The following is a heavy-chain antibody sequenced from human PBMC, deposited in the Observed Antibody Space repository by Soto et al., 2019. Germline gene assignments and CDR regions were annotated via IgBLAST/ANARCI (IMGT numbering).Heavy chain of an antibody. CDR2: MNPNTGYT. V-gene: IGHV1-8*01. CDR1: GYTVTGYD. D-gene: IGHD3-9*01. Sequence: GASVKVSCKASGYTVTGYDIHWVRQATGQGLEWMGWMNPNTGYTANAQNFQSRVTLTRDTSTNTAFMELNNLRSEDTALYYCAARTGLRYFDWNSAGYGFPIWGQGTMVTVSS. J-gene: IGHJ3*02. CDR3: AARTGLRYFDWNSAGYGFPI.